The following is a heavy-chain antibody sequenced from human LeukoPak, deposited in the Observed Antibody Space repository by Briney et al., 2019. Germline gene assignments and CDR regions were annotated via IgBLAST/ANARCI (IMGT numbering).Heavy chain of an antibody. CDR2: ISGSGGST. CDR3: AKVLKGPDYGDPFDY. J-gene: IGHJ4*02. Sequence: PGGSLRLSCAASGFTFSSYAMSWVRQAPGKGLEWVSAISGSGGSTYYADSVKGRFTISRDNSKNTLYLQMNSLRAEDTAVYYCAKVLKGPDYGDPFDYWGQGTLVTVSS. D-gene: IGHD4-17*01. V-gene: IGHV3-23*01. CDR1: GFTFSSYA.